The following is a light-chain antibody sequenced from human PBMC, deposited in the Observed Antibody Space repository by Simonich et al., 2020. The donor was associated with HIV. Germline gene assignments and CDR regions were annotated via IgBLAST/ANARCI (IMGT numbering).Light chain of an antibody. CDR3: MIWHSSSWV. CDR2: YKSDSDK. Sequence: QAVLTQPASLSASPGASASLTCTLRSGNNVGPSRIYWYQQKPGSPPQYLLRYKSDSDKQQGSGVPSRFSGSKDVSANAGILLISGLQSEDEADYYCMIWHSSSWVFGGGTKLTVL. CDR1: SGNNVGPSR. V-gene: IGLV5-45*01. J-gene: IGLJ3*02.